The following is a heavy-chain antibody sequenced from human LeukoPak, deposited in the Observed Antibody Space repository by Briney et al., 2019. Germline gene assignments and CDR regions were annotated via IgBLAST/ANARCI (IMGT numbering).Heavy chain of an antibody. CDR3: ARGECSGGSCYFAPVDY. V-gene: IGHV4-39*07. D-gene: IGHD2-15*01. CDR1: GVSISSSSSY. J-gene: IGHJ4*02. Sequence: PSETLSLTCTVSGVSISSSSSYWGWIRQPPGQGLEWIGNIYYSGGTYYNPSLKSRVSISVDTSKNQFSLKLSSVTAADTAVYYCARGECSGGSCYFAPVDYWGQGTLVTVSS. CDR2: IYYSGGT.